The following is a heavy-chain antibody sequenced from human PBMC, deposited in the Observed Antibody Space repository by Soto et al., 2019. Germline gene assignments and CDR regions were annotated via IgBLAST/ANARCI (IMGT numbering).Heavy chain of an antibody. Sequence: PSETLSLTCTVSGGSISSYYWSWIRQPPGKGLEWIGYIYYSGSTNYNPSLKSRVTISVDTSKNQFSLKLSSVTAADTAVYYCAIGGEYSSSSGWFDPWGQGTLVTVSS. D-gene: IGHD6-6*01. J-gene: IGHJ5*02. CDR2: IYYSGST. V-gene: IGHV4-59*01. CDR3: AIGGEYSSSSGWFDP. CDR1: GGSISSYY.